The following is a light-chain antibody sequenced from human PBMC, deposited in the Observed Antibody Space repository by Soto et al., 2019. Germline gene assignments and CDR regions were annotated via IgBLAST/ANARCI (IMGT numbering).Light chain of an antibody. Sequence: QAVVTQEPSLTVSPGGTVTLTCASSTGAVTSGHYPSWFQQKPGQAPRALIDNTSNKHSLTPARFSGSLLGGKAALTLSGVQPEDEAEYYCLLYYAGPWVFGGGTKLTVL. CDR1: TGAVTSGHY. V-gene: IGLV7-43*01. CDR2: NTS. J-gene: IGLJ3*02. CDR3: LLYYAGPWV.